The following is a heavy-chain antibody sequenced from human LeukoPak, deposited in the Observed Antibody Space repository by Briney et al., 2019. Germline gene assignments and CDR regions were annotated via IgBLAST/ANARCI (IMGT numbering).Heavy chain of an antibody. D-gene: IGHD3/OR15-3a*01. CDR2: IDSSGGTV. Sequence: PGGSLRLSCAASGFTFSNFEMDCVRQAAGKGMEWISYIDSSGGTVHYADSVKGRFTISRDNAKNSLYLQRDRLRAEDTAVYYCTTIWTGSDYWGQRTLVTVSS. CDR1: GFTFSNFE. V-gene: IGHV3-48*03. CDR3: TTIWTGSDY. J-gene: IGHJ4*02.